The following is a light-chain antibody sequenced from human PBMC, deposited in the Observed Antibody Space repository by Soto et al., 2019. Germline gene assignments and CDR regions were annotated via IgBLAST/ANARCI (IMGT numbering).Light chain of an antibody. CDR3: SAYTVSRTYV. CDR2: NVY. CDR1: SSDVGSYDF. J-gene: IGLJ1*01. Sequence: AYVNGVPRHAIPISNTGTSSDVGSYDFVSWHQQHPRKAPKLMIYNVYDRPSGISYRFSGSKSGNTASLTISGLQGEDEADYYCSAYTVSRTYVFGTGTKVTVL. V-gene: IGLV2-14*03.